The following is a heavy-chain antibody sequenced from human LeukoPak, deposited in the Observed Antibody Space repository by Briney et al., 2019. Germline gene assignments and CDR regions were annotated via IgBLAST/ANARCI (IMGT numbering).Heavy chain of an antibody. D-gene: IGHD2-2*01. CDR3: AKDRDIVVVPAAHNWFDP. V-gene: IGHV3-23*01. CDR1: GFTFSSYA. Sequence: GGSLRLSCAASGFTFSSYAMSWVRQAPGKGLEWVAAISGSGGSTYYADSVKGRFTISRDNSKNTLYLQMNSLRAEDTAVYYCAKDRDIVVVPAAHNWFDPWGQGTLVTVSS. J-gene: IGHJ5*02. CDR2: ISGSGGST.